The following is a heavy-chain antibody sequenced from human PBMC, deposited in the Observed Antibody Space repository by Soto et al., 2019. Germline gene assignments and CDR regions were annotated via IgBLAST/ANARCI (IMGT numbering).Heavy chain of an antibody. V-gene: IGHV3-64*01. CDR1: GFTLGGYA. J-gene: IGHJ6*03. CDR3: ARRARPDFYYMDV. CDR2: ISSNGVGT. Sequence: EVQLAESGGGLAQPGGSLRLSYAASGFTLGGYALDWVRQAPGKGLEYVSGISSNGVGTYYANSVQGRFTISRDNSKNTVYLQMGSLRPEDMAVYYGARRARPDFYYMDVWGKGTTVTVSS. D-gene: IGHD6-6*01.